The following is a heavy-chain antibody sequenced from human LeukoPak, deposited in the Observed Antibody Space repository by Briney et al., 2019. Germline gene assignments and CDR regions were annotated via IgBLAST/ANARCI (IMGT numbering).Heavy chain of an antibody. V-gene: IGHV3-23*01. Sequence: GGSLRLSCAASGFTFSSYGMSWVHQAPGKGLEWVSTISGSGGSTYYADSVKGRFTISRDISKNTLYLQMNSLRAEDTAVYYCARAHYFAFDIWGQGTMVTVSS. D-gene: IGHD2-21*01. CDR3: ARAHYFAFDI. CDR2: ISGSGGST. J-gene: IGHJ3*02. CDR1: GFTFSSYG.